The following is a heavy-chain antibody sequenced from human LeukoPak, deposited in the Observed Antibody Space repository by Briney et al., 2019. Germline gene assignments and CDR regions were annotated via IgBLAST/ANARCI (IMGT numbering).Heavy chain of an antibody. J-gene: IGHJ6*03. V-gene: IGHV3-30*02. CDR2: IRYDGSNK. CDR3: AKDVLASIAARRVPGYYYYYMDV. CDR1: GFTFSSYG. D-gene: IGHD6-6*01. Sequence: PGGSLRLSCAASGFTFSSYGMHWVRQAPGKGLEWVAFIRYDGSNKYYADSVKGRFTISRDNSTNTLYLQMNSLRAEDTAVYYCAKDVLASIAARRVPGYYYYYMDVWGKGTTVTVSS.